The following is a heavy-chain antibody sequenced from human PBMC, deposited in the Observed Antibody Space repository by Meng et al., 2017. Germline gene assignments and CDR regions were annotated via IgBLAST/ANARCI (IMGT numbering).Heavy chain of an antibody. CDR1: GGSISSSNW. D-gene: IGHD2-15*01. CDR3: ARVSRACSGGSCYPRFDY. Sequence: QGRRPAAGPGLGKPSGTLSLTCAVSGGSISSSNWWSWVRQPPGKGLEWIGEIYHSGSTNYNPSLKSRVTISVDKSKNQFSLKLSSVTAADTAVYYCARVSRACSGGSCYPRFDYWGQGTLVTVSS. J-gene: IGHJ4*02. V-gene: IGHV4-4*02. CDR2: IYHSGST.